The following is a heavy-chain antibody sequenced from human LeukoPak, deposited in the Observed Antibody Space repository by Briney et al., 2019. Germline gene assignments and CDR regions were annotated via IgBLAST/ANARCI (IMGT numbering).Heavy chain of an antibody. Sequence: ASVKVSCKASGYTFTSYGISWVRQAPGQGLEWMGWISAYHGNTNYAQKLQGRVTMTTDTSTSTAYMELRSLRSDDTAVYYCARDPMFRGDLGVDYWGQGTLVTVSS. CDR3: ARDPMFRGDLGVDY. CDR2: ISAYHGNT. D-gene: IGHD3-10*01. V-gene: IGHV1-18*01. CDR1: GYTFTSYG. J-gene: IGHJ4*02.